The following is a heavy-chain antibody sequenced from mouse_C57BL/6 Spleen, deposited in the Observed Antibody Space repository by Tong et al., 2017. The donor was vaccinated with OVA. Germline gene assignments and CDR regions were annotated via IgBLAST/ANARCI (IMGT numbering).Heavy chain of an antibody. J-gene: IGHJ4*01. D-gene: IGHD2-4*01. CDR3: ASSMITTGAMDY. CDR2: ICAGGST. CDR1: GFSLTSYG. V-gene: IGHV2-9*02. Sequence: VQLQESGPGLVAPSQSLSITCTVSGFSLTSYGVHWVRQPPGKGLEWLGVICAGGSTNYNSALMSRLSINKDNSKSQVFLKMNSLQTDDTAMYYCASSMITTGAMDYWGQGTSVTVSS.